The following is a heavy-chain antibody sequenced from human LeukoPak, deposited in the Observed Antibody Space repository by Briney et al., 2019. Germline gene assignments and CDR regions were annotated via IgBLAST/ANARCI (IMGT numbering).Heavy chain of an antibody. CDR1: GGSISNYC. Sequence: SETLSLTCTVSGGSISNYCWSWIRQPPGKGLEWIGYIYYSGSTNYNPSLKSRVIISVDTSKNQFSLKLSSVAAADTAVYYCAREANPYYYDAEGVFDPWGQGTLVTVSS. J-gene: IGHJ5*02. V-gene: IGHV4-59*01. CDR3: AREANPYYYDAEGVFDP. CDR2: IYYSGST. D-gene: IGHD3-22*01.